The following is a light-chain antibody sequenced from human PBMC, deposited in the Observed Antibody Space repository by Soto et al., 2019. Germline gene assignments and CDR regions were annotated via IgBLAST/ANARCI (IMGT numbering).Light chain of an antibody. CDR2: GAS. V-gene: IGKV3-15*01. CDR1: QNVLSN. CDR3: QQYNNWPIT. Sequence: EIVLTQSPDTLSVSPGERATLSCRASQNVLSNLAWYQQKPGQSPRLLIYGASARATGIPARFSGSGSGTEFTLTISSLQSEDFALYYCQQYNNWPITFGQGTRLEIK. J-gene: IGKJ5*01.